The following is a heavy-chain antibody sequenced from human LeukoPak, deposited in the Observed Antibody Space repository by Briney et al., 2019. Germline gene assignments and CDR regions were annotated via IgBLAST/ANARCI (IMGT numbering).Heavy chain of an antibody. CDR3: ARYAVAGYFDY. CDR1: GGSISSYY. J-gene: IGHJ4*02. D-gene: IGHD6-19*01. V-gene: IGHV4-59*01. Sequence: PETLSLTCTVSGGSISSYYWSWIRQPPGKGLEWIGYIYYSGSTNYNPSLKSRVTISVDTSKNQFSLKLSSVTAADTAVYYCARYAVAGYFDYWGQGTLVTVSS. CDR2: IYYSGST.